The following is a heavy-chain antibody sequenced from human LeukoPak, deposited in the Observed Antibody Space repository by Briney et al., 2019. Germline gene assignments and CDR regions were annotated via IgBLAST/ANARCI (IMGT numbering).Heavy chain of an antibody. Sequence: SGGSLRLSCAASGFTFSSYAMSWVRQAPGKGLEWVSAISGSGGSTYYADSVKGRFTISRDNSKNTLYLQMNSLRAEDTAVYYCAQRGGHDFWSGYSFDYWGKGTLVTVSS. CDR1: GFTFSSYA. D-gene: IGHD3-3*01. V-gene: IGHV3-23*01. CDR2: ISGSGGST. J-gene: IGHJ4*02. CDR3: AQRGGHDFWSGYSFDY.